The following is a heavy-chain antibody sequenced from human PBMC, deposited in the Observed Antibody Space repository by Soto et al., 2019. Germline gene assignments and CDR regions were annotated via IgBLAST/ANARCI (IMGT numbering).Heavy chain of an antibody. V-gene: IGHV4-59*01. CDR1: GGSISSYF. Sequence: PSETLSLTCTVSGGSISSYFWSWIRQPPGKGLEWIGYLYYGGSTNYNPSLKSRVTISVDTSKNQFSLKLSSVTAADTAVYYCARLQGTYRSGFNYYYYTDVWGKGTTVTVSS. CDR3: ARLQGTYRSGFNYYYYTDV. CDR2: LYYGGST. D-gene: IGHD5-18*01. J-gene: IGHJ6*03.